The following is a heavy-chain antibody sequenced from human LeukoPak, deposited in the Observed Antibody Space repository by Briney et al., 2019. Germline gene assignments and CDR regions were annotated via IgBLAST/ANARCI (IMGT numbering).Heavy chain of an antibody. Sequence: SSETLSLTCAVSGGSISSSNWWNWVRQPPGKGLEWVGEIYHSGSTNYNPSLKSRVTISVDKSKNQSSLKLNSVTAADTAVYYCARATPQWLAIDYWGQGTLVTVSS. CDR2: IYHSGST. CDR1: GGSISSSNW. CDR3: ARATPQWLAIDY. D-gene: IGHD6-19*01. V-gene: IGHV4-4*02. J-gene: IGHJ4*02.